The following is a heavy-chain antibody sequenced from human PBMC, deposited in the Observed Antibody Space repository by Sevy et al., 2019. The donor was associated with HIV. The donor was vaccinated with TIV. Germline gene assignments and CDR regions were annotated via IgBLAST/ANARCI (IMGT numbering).Heavy chain of an antibody. Sequence: GGSLRLSCAASGFTFSSYWMSWVRQAPGKGLEWVANIKQDGSEKYYVDSVKGRFTISRDNAKNSLYLQMNSLRAEDTAVYYCAREQGSLGYYYYYYGMDVWGQGPTVTVSS. V-gene: IGHV3-7*01. CDR1: GFTFSSYW. CDR3: AREQGSLGYYYYYYGMDV. CDR2: IKQDGSEK. J-gene: IGHJ6*02.